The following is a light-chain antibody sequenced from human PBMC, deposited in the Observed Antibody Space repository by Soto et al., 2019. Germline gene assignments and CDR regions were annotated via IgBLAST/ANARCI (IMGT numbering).Light chain of an antibody. Sequence: EVMMTQSPDTLSVSPGERATLSCRASQSVGSLLAWYQQNPGQAPRLLIYGASTRATGIPVRFSGSASGTEFTLTISSLQSEDFTVYYCQQYNKWPLTFGQGTKVDIK. V-gene: IGKV3-15*01. CDR2: GAS. CDR1: QSVGSL. J-gene: IGKJ1*01. CDR3: QQYNKWPLT.